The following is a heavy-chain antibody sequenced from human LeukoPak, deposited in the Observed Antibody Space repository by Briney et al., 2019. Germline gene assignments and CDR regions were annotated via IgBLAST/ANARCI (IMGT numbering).Heavy chain of an antibody. J-gene: IGHJ4*02. Sequence: PGGSLKLSCAASGFTFSRDSMNWVRQAPGKGLEWVSSISSSSYIYYADSVKGRFTISRDNAKNSLYLQMNSLRAEDTAVYYCARDYGSSSVPGYWGQGTLVTVSS. V-gene: IGHV3-21*01. D-gene: IGHD6-6*01. CDR2: ISSSSYI. CDR1: GFTFSRDS. CDR3: ARDYGSSSVPGY.